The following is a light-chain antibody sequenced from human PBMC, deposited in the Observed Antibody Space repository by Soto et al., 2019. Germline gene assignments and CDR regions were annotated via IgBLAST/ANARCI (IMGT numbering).Light chain of an antibody. V-gene: IGKV1-5*03. CDR3: QNYNSYSEA. J-gene: IGKJ1*01. CDR1: QTISSW. CDR2: KES. Sequence: DIHMTQSPSTLSGSVGDRVTITCRASQTISSWLAWYQQKPGKAPKLLIYKESTLKSGVPSRFSGSGSGTELNLTISRLQPDDFATYYCQNYNSYSEACGQGTKVDIK.